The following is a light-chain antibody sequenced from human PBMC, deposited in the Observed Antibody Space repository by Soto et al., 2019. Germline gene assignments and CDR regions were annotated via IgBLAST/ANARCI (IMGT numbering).Light chain of an antibody. CDR3: QHYNSYSEA. Sequence: IQLTQAPSSLSASVGARVTITCRASQTISSWLAWYQQKPGKAPKLLIYKASTLKSGVPSRFSGSGSGTEFTLTISSLQPDDFATYYCQHYNSYSEAFGQGTKVDI. V-gene: IGKV1-5*03. CDR1: QTISSW. CDR2: KAS. J-gene: IGKJ1*01.